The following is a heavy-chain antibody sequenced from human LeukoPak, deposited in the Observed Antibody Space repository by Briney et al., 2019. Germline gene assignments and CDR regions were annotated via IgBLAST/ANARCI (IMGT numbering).Heavy chain of an antibody. D-gene: IGHD6-13*01. V-gene: IGHV3-21*01. CDR3: ASRYEQQLAIYYYYYGMDV. CDR2: ISSSSSYI. J-gene: IGHJ6*02. CDR1: GFTFNSFA. Sequence: GGSLRLSCAASGFTFNSFAMSWVRQAPGKGLEWVSSISSSSSYIYYADSVKGRFTISRDNAKNSLYLQMNSLRAEDTAVYYCASRYEQQLAIYYYYYGMDVWGQGTTVTVSS.